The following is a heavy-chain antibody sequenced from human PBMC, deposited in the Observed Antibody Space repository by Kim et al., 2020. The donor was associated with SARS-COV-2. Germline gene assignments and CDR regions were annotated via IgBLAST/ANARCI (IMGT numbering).Heavy chain of an antibody. D-gene: IGHD5-18*01. J-gene: IGHJ5*01. CDR3: ARGPEDTAMVWQYNWFDP. V-gene: IGHV4-34*01. Sequence: KSRVTISVDTSKNPFSLKLSSVTAADTAVYYCARGPEDTAMVWQYNWFDPWGQGTLVTVSS.